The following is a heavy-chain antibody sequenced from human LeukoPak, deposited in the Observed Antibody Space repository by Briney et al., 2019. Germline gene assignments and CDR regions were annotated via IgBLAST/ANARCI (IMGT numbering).Heavy chain of an antibody. Sequence: ASVKVSCKTSGYTFTDYYMHWVRQAPGQGVEWMGRINLRSGGTNYAQKFQGRVTVTRDTSISTVYMELSRLRSDDTAVYYCRLVTMGDYWGQGTLVTVSS. CDR2: INLRSGGT. V-gene: IGHV1-2*06. CDR1: GYTFTDYY. J-gene: IGHJ4*02. CDR3: RLVTMGDY. D-gene: IGHD4-23*01.